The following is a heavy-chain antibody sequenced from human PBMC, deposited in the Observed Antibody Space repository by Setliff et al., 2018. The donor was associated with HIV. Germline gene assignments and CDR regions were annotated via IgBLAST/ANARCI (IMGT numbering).Heavy chain of an antibody. CDR3: ARDRVEAERGAFDI. V-gene: IGHV3-30*01. CDR1: GFTFSSYS. CDR2: ISHDGNNK. Sequence: GGSLRLSCAASGFTFSSYSFHWVRQAPGKGLEWGTVISHDGNNKFYADSVKGRFTISRDNSKDTVSLQMTSLTSDDTAMYYCARDRVEAERGAFDIWGQGTMVTVSS. D-gene: IGHD1-26*01. J-gene: IGHJ3*02.